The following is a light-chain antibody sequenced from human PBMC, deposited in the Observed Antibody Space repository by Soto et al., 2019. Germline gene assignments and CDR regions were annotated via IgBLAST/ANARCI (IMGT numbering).Light chain of an antibody. J-gene: IGLJ2*01. V-gene: IGLV2-14*01. Sequence: QSALTQPASVSGSPGQSITISCTGTSSDVGGYNYVSWYQQHPGKAPILMIYDVSSRPSGISNRFSGSKSGNTASLTISGLQAEDEADYYCSSYTSTSVVFGGGTKVTVL. CDR2: DVS. CDR3: SSYTSTSVV. CDR1: SSDVGGYNY.